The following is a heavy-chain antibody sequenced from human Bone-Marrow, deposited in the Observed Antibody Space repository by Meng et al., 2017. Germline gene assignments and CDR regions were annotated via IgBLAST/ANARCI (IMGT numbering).Heavy chain of an antibody. J-gene: IGHJ4*02. CDR2: ISHDERNK. Sequence: QVQLVESGGGVVQPGRSLRLSCAASGCTFSTFGMHWVRQAPGKGLECVATISHDERNKHYADSVKGRFSISRDNSKNTLYLQMNSLRAEDTAVYYCASDYYDSGSYGHWGLGTLVAVSS. V-gene: IGHV3-30*03. CDR3: ASDYYDSGSYGH. CDR1: GCTFSTFG. D-gene: IGHD3-10*01.